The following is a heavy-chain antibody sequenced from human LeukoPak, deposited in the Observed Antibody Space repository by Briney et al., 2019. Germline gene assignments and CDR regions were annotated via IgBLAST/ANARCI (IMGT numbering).Heavy chain of an antibody. J-gene: IGHJ5*02. CDR3: ARSLSAPRRYFDWLLSQNWFDP. V-gene: IGHV1-18*04. Sequence: VASVKVSCKASGYTFTGYYMHWVRQAPGQGLEWMGWISAYNGNTNYAQKLQGRVTMTTDTSTSTAYMELRSLRSDDTAVYYCARSLSAPRRYFDWLLSQNWFDPWGQGTLVTVSS. CDR2: ISAYNGNT. CDR1: GYTFTGYY. D-gene: IGHD3-9*01.